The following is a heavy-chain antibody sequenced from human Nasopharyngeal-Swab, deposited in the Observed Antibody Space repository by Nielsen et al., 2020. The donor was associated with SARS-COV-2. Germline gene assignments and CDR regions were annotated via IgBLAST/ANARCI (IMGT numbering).Heavy chain of an antibody. D-gene: IGHD2-15*01. CDR2: VSSSGGTT. CDR1: GFTFSSYA. CDR3: AKDRYCSGGACYFSGFDY. Sequence: GESLKISCAASGFTFSSYAMSWVRQAPGKGLEWVSGVSSSGGTTKYADSVKGRFTISRDNSKNKLYLQMHSLRVEDTAVYYCAKDRYCSGGACYFSGFDYWGLGTLVTVSS. V-gene: IGHV3-23*01. J-gene: IGHJ4*02.